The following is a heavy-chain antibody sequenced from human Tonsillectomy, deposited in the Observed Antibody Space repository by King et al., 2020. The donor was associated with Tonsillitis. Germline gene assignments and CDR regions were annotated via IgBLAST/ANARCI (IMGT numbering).Heavy chain of an antibody. Sequence: QLQESGPGLVKPSQTLSPTCAVSGGSISSGGYSWSWIRQPPGKGLEWIGYIYYSGSTYYNPSLKSRVTISVDTSKNQFSLKLSSVTAADTAVYYCARVKRCGGDCPKLYWYFDLWGRGTLVTVSS. D-gene: IGHD2-21*02. CDR2: IYYSGST. V-gene: IGHV4-30-4*07. CDR1: GGSISSGGYS. J-gene: IGHJ2*01. CDR3: ARVKRCGGDCPKLYWYFDL.